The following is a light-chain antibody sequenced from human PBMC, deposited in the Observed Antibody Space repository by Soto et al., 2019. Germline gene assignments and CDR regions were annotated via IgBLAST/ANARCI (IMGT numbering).Light chain of an antibody. CDR1: QTVLYSPNSKNC. J-gene: IGKJ4*01. CDR2: WAS. Sequence: DIVMTQSPDSLAVSLGERATINCKSSQTVLYSPNSKNCLAWYQQKPGQPPKLLIYWASTRQSGVPDRFSGSGSGTDFTLTISSLQAEDVAVYYCQQCYGLPLTFGGGTKVEIK. V-gene: IGKV4-1*01. CDR3: QQCYGLPLT.